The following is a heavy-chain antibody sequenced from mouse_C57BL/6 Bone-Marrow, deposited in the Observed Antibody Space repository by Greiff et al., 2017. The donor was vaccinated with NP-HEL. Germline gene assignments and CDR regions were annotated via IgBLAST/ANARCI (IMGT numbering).Heavy chain of an antibody. CDR3: ARRAQAGAMDY. Sequence: EVHLVESGGGLVKPGGSLKLSCAASGFTFSDYGMHWVRQAPEKGLEWVAYISSGSSTIYYADTVKGRFTISRDNAKNTLFLQMTSLRSEDTAMYYCARRAQAGAMDYWGQGTSVTVSS. V-gene: IGHV5-17*01. CDR1: GFTFSDYG. J-gene: IGHJ4*01. D-gene: IGHD3-2*02. CDR2: ISSGSSTI.